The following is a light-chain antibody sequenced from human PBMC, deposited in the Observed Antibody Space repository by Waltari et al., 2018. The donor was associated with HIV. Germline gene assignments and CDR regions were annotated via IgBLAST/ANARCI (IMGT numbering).Light chain of an antibody. V-gene: IGLV1-40*01. J-gene: IGLJ1*01. Sequence: QSVLTQPPSVSGAPGQRVTISCTGGSSNIGAGSGVHGYPQLPGTAPKLLIYVNNNRPSGVPDRFSGSTSGTSASLAITGLQADDEADYYCQSFDNSLSGGSYVFGTGTKVSVL. CDR1: SSNIGAGSG. CDR2: VNN. CDR3: QSFDNSLSGGSYV.